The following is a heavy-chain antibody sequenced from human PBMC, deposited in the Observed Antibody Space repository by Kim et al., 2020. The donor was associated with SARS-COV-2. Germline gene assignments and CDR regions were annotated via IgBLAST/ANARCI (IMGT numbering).Heavy chain of an antibody. CDR3: ARDRELEGELFSHRDYYGMDV. D-gene: IGHD3-10*01. Sequence: GGSLRLSCAASGFTFSSYEMNWVRQAPGKGLEWVSYISSSGSTIYYADSVKGRFTISRDNAKNSLYLQMNSLRAEDTAVYYCARDRELEGELFSHRDYYGMDVWGQGTTVTVSS. J-gene: IGHJ6*02. CDR2: ISSSGSTI. V-gene: IGHV3-48*03. CDR1: GFTFSSYE.